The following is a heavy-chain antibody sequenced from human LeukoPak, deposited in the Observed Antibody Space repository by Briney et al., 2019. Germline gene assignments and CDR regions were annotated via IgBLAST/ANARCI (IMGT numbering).Heavy chain of an antibody. V-gene: IGHV1-8*01. CDR3: ARGLRRRYSYGFQGHIYYSDY. CDR2: MKPNSGKT. J-gene: IGHJ4*02. Sequence: ASVKVSCKASGYTFTSYDINWVRQADGQGLEWMGWMKPNSGKTVYAQKFQGRGTINRNTSIRTDYMEVSSLRSEDTAVYYCARGLRRRYSYGFQGHIYYSDYWGQGTLVTVSS. CDR1: GYTFTSYD. D-gene: IGHD5-18*01.